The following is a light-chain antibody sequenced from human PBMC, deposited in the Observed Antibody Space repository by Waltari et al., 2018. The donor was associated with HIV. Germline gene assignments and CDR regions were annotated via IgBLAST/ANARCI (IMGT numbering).Light chain of an antibody. V-gene: IGKV4-1*01. J-gene: IGKJ1*01. CDR3: QQYHVTPPT. CDR2: WAS. Sequence: DIVMTQSPDSLAVSLGARAAINCKSSQGVLHTSNNQNFLAWYQQKSGQAPKLLIYWASTRDSGVPARFSGSGSGTNFTLTINSLQSEDVAVYDCQQYHVTPPTFGQGT. CDR1: QGVLHTSNNQNF.